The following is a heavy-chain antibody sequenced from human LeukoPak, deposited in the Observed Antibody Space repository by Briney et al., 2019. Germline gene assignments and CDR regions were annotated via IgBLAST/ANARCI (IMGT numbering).Heavy chain of an antibody. CDR3: AIPYGDFVY. CDR2: ISFDGSIK. V-gene: IGHV3-30*03. CDR1: GFTFTSYG. D-gene: IGHD4-17*01. Sequence: PGRSLRLPCAASGFTFTSYGMHWVRQAPGKGLEWVAFISFDGSIKYYVVSVKGRFTISTDNSKNTLYLDMNSLRTEDTAVYYCAIPYGDFVYWGQGMLVTVSS. J-gene: IGHJ4*02.